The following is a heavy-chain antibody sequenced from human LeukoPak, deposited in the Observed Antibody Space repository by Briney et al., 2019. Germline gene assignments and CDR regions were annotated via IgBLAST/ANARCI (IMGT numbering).Heavy chain of an antibody. CDR1: GGSIGSYY. J-gene: IGHJ4*02. D-gene: IGHD5-18*01. CDR2: IYVTGT. Sequence: SEPMSLTCTVSGGSIGSYYWSWVRQSPGAGQEWIGYIYVTGTRYNPYLQSRVTISVDTSKNQFSLQLSSVTAADTAVYYCAKYGRYTALAMVGYFDYWGQGTLVTVSS. CDR3: AKYGRYTALAMVGYFDY. V-gene: IGHV4-4*09.